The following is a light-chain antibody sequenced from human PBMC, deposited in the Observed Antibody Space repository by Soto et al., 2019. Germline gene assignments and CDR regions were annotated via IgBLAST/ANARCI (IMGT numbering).Light chain of an antibody. CDR2: DVS. J-gene: IGLJ1*01. Sequence: QSVLTQPASMSGSPGQSVTMSCAGTNSDIGGYNYVSWYQHHPGKAPKLILYDVSSRPSGVSHRFSGSKSGNTASLTISGLQAEDEADYYCRSFSVGSPLFGTGTKV. CDR3: RSFSVGSPL. V-gene: IGLV2-14*01. CDR1: NSDIGGYNY.